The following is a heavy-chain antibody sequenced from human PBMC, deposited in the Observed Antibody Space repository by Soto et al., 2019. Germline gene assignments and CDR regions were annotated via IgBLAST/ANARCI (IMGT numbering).Heavy chain of an antibody. CDR1: CGSITSGGYY. CDR3: ARGRWFDP. Sequence: TLSLTCTVSCGSITSGGYYWSWIRQHQGKGMEXTGYIXYGGSNYYNPXXKSRVNIXXXTSKNQFSLKLSSVTAADTAVYYCARGRWFDPWGQGTLVTVSS. J-gene: IGHJ5*02. D-gene: IGHD3-10*01. CDR2: IXYGGSN. V-gene: IGHV4-31*03.